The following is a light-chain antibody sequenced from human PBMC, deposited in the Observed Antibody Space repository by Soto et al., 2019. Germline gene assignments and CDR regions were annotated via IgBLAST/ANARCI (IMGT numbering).Light chain of an antibody. CDR2: CAS. V-gene: IGKV3-20*01. Sequence: EIVLTQSPGTLSLSPGERATLSCRASQSVRNNFLAWYQQKPGQAPRLLIYCASSRATGIPDRFGGSGSGTDFTLTISGLESEDLEVYYCQQYGSSPTFGGGTKVEIK. CDR3: QQYGSSPT. J-gene: IGKJ4*01. CDR1: QSVRNNF.